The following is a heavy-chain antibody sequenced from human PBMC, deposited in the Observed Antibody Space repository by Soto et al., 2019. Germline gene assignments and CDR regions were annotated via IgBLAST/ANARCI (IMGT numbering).Heavy chain of an antibody. D-gene: IGHD6-6*01. J-gene: IGHJ5*02. Sequence: SETLSLTCTVSGGSISSGGYYWSWIRQHPGKGLEWIGYIYYSGSTYYNPSLKSRVTISVDTSKNQFSLKLSSVTAADTAVYYCARALTQGKARLNWFDPWGQGTLVTVSS. CDR2: IYYSGST. V-gene: IGHV4-31*03. CDR1: GGSISSGGYY. CDR3: ARALTQGKARLNWFDP.